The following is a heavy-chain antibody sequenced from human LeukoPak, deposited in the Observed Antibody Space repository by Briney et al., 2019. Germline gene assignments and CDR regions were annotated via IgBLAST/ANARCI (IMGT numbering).Heavy chain of an antibody. CDR2: IYYSGST. D-gene: IGHD3-9*01. Sequence: SETLSLTCTVSGGSISSNSYYWGWIRQPPGKGLEWIGTIYYSGSTYYNPSLKSRVTISVDTSKNQRSLQLSSVTAADTAVYYCERHRIPPGGRYFDWPNIIYYFDYWGQGNLVTVSS. V-gene: IGHV4-39*01. CDR1: GGSISSNSYY. CDR3: ERHRIPPGGRYFDWPNIIYYFDY. J-gene: IGHJ4*02.